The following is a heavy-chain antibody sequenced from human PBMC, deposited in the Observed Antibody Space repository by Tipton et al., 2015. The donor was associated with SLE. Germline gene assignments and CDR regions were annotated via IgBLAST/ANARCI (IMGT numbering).Heavy chain of an antibody. Sequence: TLSLTCTVSGGSISSHYWSWIRQPPGKGLEWIGYIYYSGSTNYNPSLKSRVTISVDTSKNQFSLKLSSVTAADTAVYYCARGAPEAVGVGSGWIDYWGQGTPVTVPS. D-gene: IGHD6-19*01. J-gene: IGHJ4*02. CDR2: IYYSGST. V-gene: IGHV4-59*11. CDR1: GGSISSHY. CDR3: ARGAPEAVGVGSGWIDY.